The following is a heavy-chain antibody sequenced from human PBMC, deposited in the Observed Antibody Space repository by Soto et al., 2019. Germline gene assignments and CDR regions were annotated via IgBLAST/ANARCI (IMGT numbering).Heavy chain of an antibody. V-gene: IGHV3-74*01. CDR1: GFTFSSYW. CDR3: ARDYVHYGDYPLYYYYYGMDV. CDR2: INSDGSST. Sequence: GGSLRLSCAASGFTFSSYWMHWVRQAPGKGLVWVSRINSDGSSTSYADSVKGRFTISRDNSKNTLYLQMNSLRAEDTAVYYCARDYVHYGDYPLYYYYYGMDVWGQGTTVTVSS. D-gene: IGHD4-17*01. J-gene: IGHJ6*02.